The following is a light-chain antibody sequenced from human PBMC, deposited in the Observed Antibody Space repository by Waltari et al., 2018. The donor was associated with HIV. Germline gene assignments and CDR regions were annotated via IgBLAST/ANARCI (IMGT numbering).Light chain of an antibody. Sequence: QSALTQPASVSGSPGQSITISCTGTNNDVGTYNYVSWYQQHPGKAPKLMIYDVTDRPSGVSDRCSCSKSGNTASLTISGLQAEDEADYYCSSYTSSISLVFGGGTKVTVL. CDR3: SSYTSSISLV. CDR1: NNDVGTYNY. V-gene: IGLV2-14*03. CDR2: DVT. J-gene: IGLJ3*02.